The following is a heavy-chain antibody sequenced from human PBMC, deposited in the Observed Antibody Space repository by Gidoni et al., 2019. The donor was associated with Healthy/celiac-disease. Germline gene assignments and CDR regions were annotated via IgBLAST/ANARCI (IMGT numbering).Heavy chain of an antibody. CDR3: ARELSSSWYIGWFDP. Sequence: GQLQEAGPGRVKPSEALSLTCTVSAAADIGGSYYWSLIRQPPGKGLEWNGYIYYSGSTNYNPSLKSRVTISVATSKTQFSLKLSSVTAADTAVYYCARELSSSWYIGWFDPWGQGTLVTVSS. CDR2: IYYSGST. V-gene: IGHV4-61*01. J-gene: IGHJ5*02. CDR1: AAADIGGSYY. D-gene: IGHD6-13*01.